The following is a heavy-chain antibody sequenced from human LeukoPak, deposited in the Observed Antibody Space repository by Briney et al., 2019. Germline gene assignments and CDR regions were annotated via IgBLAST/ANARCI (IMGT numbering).Heavy chain of an antibody. V-gene: IGHV3-21*01. CDR3: ARGRYLTTSGGAAAGFLDY. Sequence: GGSLRLSCAASGFTFSSYNMNWVRQAPGKGLEWVSSITSGSSYIYYADSVKGRFTISRDNAKNSLYLQMNSLRAEDTAVYYCARGRYLTTSGGAAAGFLDYWGQGSLVTVST. D-gene: IGHD6-13*01. CDR2: ITSGSSYI. J-gene: IGHJ4*02. CDR1: GFTFSSYN.